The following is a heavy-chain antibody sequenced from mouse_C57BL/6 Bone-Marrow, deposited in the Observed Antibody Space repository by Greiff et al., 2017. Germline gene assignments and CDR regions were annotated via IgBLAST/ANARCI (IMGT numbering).Heavy chain of an antibody. V-gene: IGHV5-17*01. Sequence: EVKLQESGGGLVKPGGSLKLSCAASGFTFSDYGMHWVRQAPEKGLEWVAYISSGSSTIYYADTVKGRFTISRDNAKNTLFLQMTSLRSEDTAMYYCASGGYYGSTYYAMDYWGQGTSVTVSS. CDR1: GFTFSDYG. D-gene: IGHD1-1*01. CDR3: ASGGYYGSTYYAMDY. J-gene: IGHJ4*01. CDR2: ISSGSSTI.